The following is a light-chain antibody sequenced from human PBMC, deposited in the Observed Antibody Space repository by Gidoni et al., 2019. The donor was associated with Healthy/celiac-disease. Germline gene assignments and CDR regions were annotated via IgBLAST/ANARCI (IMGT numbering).Light chain of an antibody. CDR1: HSVSSSY. CDR3: QQYGSSPWT. Sequence: DIVLTHSPGTLALSPGERATLACRASHSVSSSYLAWYQQKPGKAPRLLIYGASSRATGIPDRFSGSGSGTDFTLTISRLEPEDFAVYYCQQYGSSPWTFGQGTKVEIK. V-gene: IGKV3-20*01. J-gene: IGKJ1*01. CDR2: GAS.